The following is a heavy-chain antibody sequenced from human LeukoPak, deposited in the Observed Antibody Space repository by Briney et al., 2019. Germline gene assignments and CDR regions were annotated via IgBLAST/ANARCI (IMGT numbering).Heavy chain of an antibody. Sequence: GGSLRLSCAASGFTLSSYSMHWVRQAPGKGLEWVAVISYDGSNKYYADSVKGRFAITRDNSKNTLYLQMNSLGAEDRAGYYCARELAVGANLASLDYWGQGTLVTVSS. J-gene: IGHJ4*01. V-gene: IGHV3-30*01. D-gene: IGHD1-26*01. CDR2: ISYDGSNK. CDR1: GFTLSSYS. CDR3: ARELAVGANLASLDY.